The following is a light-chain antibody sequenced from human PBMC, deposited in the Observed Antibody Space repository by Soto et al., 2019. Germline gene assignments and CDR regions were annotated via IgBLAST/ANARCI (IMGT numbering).Light chain of an antibody. CDR1: SSDVGGYNY. CDR3: CSYAGSYTLV. Sequence: QSALTQPRSVSGSPGQSVTISCTGTSSDVGGYNYVSWYQQHPGKAPKLMIYDVNKRPSGVPDRFSGSKSGNTASLTISGRQAEDEADYYCCSYAGSYTLVFGTGTKVTVL. J-gene: IGLJ1*01. V-gene: IGLV2-11*01. CDR2: DVN.